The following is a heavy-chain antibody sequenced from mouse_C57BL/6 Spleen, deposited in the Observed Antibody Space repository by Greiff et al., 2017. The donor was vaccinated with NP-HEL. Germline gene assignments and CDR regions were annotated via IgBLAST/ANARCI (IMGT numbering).Heavy chain of an antibody. J-gene: IGHJ2*01. V-gene: IGHV1-69*01. CDR2: IDPSDSYT. CDR1: GYTFTSYW. Sequence: VQLQQPGAELVMPGASVKLSCKASGYTFTSYWMHWVKQRPGQGLEWIGEIDPSDSYTNYNQKFKGKSTLTVDKSSSTAYMQLSSLTSEDSAVYYCARKRGSTLYYFDYWGQGTTLTVSS. CDR3: ARKRGSTLYYFDY. D-gene: IGHD5-1*01.